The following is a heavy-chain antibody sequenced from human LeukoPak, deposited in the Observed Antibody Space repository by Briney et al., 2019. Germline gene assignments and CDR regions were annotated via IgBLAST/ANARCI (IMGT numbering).Heavy chain of an antibody. D-gene: IGHD2-21*01. CDR2: IYENGGTT. Sequence: GGSLRLSCVGSGFTFRSHAMSWVRQAPEKGLEFVSGIYENGGTTYYADSVKGRFFISRDNSKDTLYLQMDSLRGEDTAVYYCAKDFRIGYSAHFDYWGQGALVTVSS. J-gene: IGHJ4*02. CDR1: GFTFRSHA. V-gene: IGHV3-23*01. CDR3: AKDFRIGYSAHFDY.